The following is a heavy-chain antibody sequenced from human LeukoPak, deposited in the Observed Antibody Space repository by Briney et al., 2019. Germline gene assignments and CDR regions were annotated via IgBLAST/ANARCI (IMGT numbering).Heavy chain of an antibody. CDR1: GGSFSGYY. V-gene: IGHV4-34*01. CDR3: ARAQWLNFDY. D-gene: IGHD6-19*01. CDR2: INHSGST. J-gene: IGHJ4*02. Sequence: PSETLSLTCAVYGGSFSGYYWSWIRQPPGKGLEWIGEINHSGSTNYNPSLKSRVTISVDTSKNQFSLKLSSVTAADTAVYYCARAQWLNFDYWGQGTLVTVSS.